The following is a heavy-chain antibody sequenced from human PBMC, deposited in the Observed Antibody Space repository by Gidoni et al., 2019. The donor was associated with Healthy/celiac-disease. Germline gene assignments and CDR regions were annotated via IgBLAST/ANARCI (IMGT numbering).Heavy chain of an antibody. CDR3: ARAWDIVVVPAAIGY. CDR2: IGYGGSNK. D-gene: IGHD2-2*02. CDR1: RCSFSSYG. J-gene: IGHJ4*02. V-gene: IGHV3-33*01. Sequence: QVQLVECGGGVLQRGRSLRRSGAESRCSFSSYGMHWLRQAPGTGLEWVAVIGYGGSNKYYASSVTGRFTISRDNSKTTLYLQMSSLSAEDTAVYYGARAWDIVVVPAAIGYWGQGTLVTVSS.